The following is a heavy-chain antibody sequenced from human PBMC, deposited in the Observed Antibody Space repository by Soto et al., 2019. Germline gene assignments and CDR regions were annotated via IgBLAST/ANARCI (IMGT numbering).Heavy chain of an antibody. Sequence: GASVKVSCKASGFTFTSSALQWVRQARGQRLEWIGWIGVGSGNRHYAQKFQERVTITRDMSTNTAYMELNSLRAEDTAVYYCAKGGANIPFDPWGQGTLVTVSS. CDR3: AKGGANIPFDP. J-gene: IGHJ5*02. CDR1: GFTFTSSA. V-gene: IGHV1-58*01. CDR2: IGVGSGNR.